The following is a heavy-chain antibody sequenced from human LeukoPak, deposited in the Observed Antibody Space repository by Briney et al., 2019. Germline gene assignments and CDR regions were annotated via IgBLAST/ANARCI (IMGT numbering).Heavy chain of an antibody. CDR2: IYYSGST. J-gene: IGHJ6*02. Sequence: PSETLSLTCTVSGGSISSYYWSWIRQPPGKGLEWIGYIYYSGSTNYAPSLKSRVTISVDTSKNQFSLKLSSVTAADTAVYYCARHFLSSGGHYHYGMDVWGQGTTVTVSS. V-gene: IGHV4-59*08. CDR1: GGSISSYY. D-gene: IGHD1-26*01. CDR3: ARHFLSSGGHYHYGMDV.